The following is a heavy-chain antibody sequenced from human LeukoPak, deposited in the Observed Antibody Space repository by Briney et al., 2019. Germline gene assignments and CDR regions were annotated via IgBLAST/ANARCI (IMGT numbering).Heavy chain of an antibody. J-gene: IGHJ6*03. D-gene: IGHD3-10*01. V-gene: IGHV4-59*01. CDR1: GGSISSYY. CDR2: IYYSGST. Sequence: KPSETLSLTCTVSGGSISSYYWSWIRLPPGKGLEWIGYIYYSGSTNYNPSLKSRVTISVDTSKNQFSLKLGSVTAADTAVYYCARCYGSGPYYMDVWGKGTTVTISS. CDR3: ARCYGSGPYYMDV.